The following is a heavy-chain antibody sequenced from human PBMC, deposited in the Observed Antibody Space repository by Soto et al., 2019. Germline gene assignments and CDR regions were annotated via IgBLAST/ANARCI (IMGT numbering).Heavy chain of an antibody. V-gene: IGHV3-23*01. D-gene: IGHD4-17*01. Sequence: PGGSLRLSCAASGFTFSSYAMSWVRQAPGKGLEWVSAISGSGGSTYYADSVKGRFTISRDNSKNTLYLQMNSLRAEDTTVYYCAKDTPTVRVFYYYGMDVWGQGTTVTVSS. CDR2: ISGSGGST. J-gene: IGHJ6*02. CDR3: AKDTPTVRVFYYYGMDV. CDR1: GFTFSSYA.